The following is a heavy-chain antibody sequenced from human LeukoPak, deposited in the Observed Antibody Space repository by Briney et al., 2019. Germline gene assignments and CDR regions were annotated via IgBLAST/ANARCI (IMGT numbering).Heavy chain of an antibody. CDR3: ARGLRGGDSRMGEYYYYYYMDV. V-gene: IGHV3-21*01. D-gene: IGHD3-16*01. J-gene: IGHJ6*03. CDR1: GFTFSSYS. CDR2: ISSSSSYI. Sequence: GGSLRLSCAASGFTFSSYSMNWVRQAPGKGLEWVSSISSSSSYIYYADSVKGRFTISRDNAKNSLYLQMNSLRAEDTAVYYCARGLRGGDSRMGEYYYYYYMDVWGKGTTVTVSS.